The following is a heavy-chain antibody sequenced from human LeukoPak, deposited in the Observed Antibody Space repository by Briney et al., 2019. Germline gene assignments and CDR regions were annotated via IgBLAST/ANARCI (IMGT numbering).Heavy chain of an antibody. D-gene: IGHD2-2*01. V-gene: IGHV1-18*01. CDR1: GYTFTSYG. Sequence: ASVKVSCKASGYTFTSYGISWVRQAPGRGLEWMGWISAYNGNTNYAQKLQGRVTMTTDTSTSTAYMELRSLRSDDTAVYYCARVVPAAKVNNNWFDPWGQGTLVTVSS. J-gene: IGHJ5*02. CDR3: ARVVPAAKVNNNWFDP. CDR2: ISAYNGNT.